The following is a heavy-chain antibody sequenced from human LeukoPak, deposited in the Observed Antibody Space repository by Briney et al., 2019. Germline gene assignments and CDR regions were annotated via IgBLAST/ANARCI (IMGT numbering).Heavy chain of an antibody. D-gene: IGHD5-18*01. CDR2: CYAGDSDT. Sequence: MHISCTSAVYSFTNYRNGGLHQPPGRGLGWMGICYAGDSDTRYSPPFQGQVTISADKSISTAYLQWSSLKASDTAIYYCARLKYPGYSYGYPPSFECWGQGTLVTVSS. CDR1: VYSFTNYR. CDR3: ARLKYPGYSYGYPPSFEC. J-gene: IGHJ4*02. V-gene: IGHV5-51*07.